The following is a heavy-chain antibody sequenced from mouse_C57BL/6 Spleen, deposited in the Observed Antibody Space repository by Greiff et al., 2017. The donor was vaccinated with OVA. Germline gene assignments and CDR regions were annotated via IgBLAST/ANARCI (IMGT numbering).Heavy chain of an antibody. CDR1: GYTFTSYW. Sequence: QVQLQQPGAELVRPGSSVKPSCKASGYTFTSYWMHWVKQRPIQGLEWIGNIDPSDSETHYNQKFKDKATLTVDKSSSTAYMQLSSLTSEDSAVYYCARSYYDYSAWFAYWGQGTLVTVSA. D-gene: IGHD2-4*01. CDR3: ARSYYDYSAWFAY. V-gene: IGHV1-52*01. CDR2: IDPSDSET. J-gene: IGHJ3*01.